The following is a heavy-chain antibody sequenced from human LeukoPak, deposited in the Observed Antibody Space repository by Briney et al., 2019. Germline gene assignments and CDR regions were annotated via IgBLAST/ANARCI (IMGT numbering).Heavy chain of an antibody. Sequence: EASVKVSCKASGYTFTSYAMHWVRQAPGQRLEWMGWINAGNGNTKYSQKFQGRVTITRDTSTSTAYMELRSLRSDDTAVYYCARDGGIVVVPAAMSAFDIWGQGTMVTVSS. CDR2: INAGNGNT. V-gene: IGHV1-3*01. D-gene: IGHD2-2*01. CDR3: ARDGGIVVVPAAMSAFDI. CDR1: GYTFTSYA. J-gene: IGHJ3*02.